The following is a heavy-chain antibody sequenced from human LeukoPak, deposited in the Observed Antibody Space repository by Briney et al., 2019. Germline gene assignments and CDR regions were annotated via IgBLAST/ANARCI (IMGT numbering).Heavy chain of an antibody. V-gene: IGHV1-46*01. J-gene: IGHJ3*02. CDR3: ARHRSFGVVILDAFDI. CDR2: INPSGGST. CDR1: GYTFTSYY. D-gene: IGHD3-3*01. Sequence: GASVKVSCKASGYTFTSYYMHWVRQAPGQGLEWMGIINPSGGSTSYAQKFQGRVTMTRDTSTSTAYMELRSLRSDDTAVYYCARHRSFGVVILDAFDIWGQGTMVTVSS.